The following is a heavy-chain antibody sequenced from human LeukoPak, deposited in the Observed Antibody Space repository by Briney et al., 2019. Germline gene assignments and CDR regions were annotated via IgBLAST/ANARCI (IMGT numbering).Heavy chain of an antibody. Sequence: EASVKVSCKASGGTFSSYTISWVRQAPGQGLEWMGRIIPILGIANYAQKFQGRVTITADKSTSTAYVELSSLRSEDTAVYYCALGLVVAADDAFDIWGQGTMVTVSS. J-gene: IGHJ3*02. CDR1: GGTFSSYT. CDR3: ALGLVVAADDAFDI. CDR2: IIPILGIA. V-gene: IGHV1-69*02. D-gene: IGHD2-15*01.